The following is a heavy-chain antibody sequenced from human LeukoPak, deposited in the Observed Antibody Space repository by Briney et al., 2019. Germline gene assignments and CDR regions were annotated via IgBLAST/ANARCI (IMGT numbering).Heavy chain of an antibody. V-gene: IGHV1-8*01. D-gene: IGHD4-17*01. Sequence: ASEKVSCKLSGYTLTNHDINWVRQATGRGLEWMGWMNPNCGDTGYAQKFQGRVTMTRDTSINTAYMELSSLTSEDTAVYYCARAGGDYGDYYHYYYYMHVWGSGTTVTVSS. CDR3: ARAGGDYGDYYHYYYYMHV. J-gene: IGHJ6*03. CDR1: GYTLTNHD. CDR2: MNPNCGDT.